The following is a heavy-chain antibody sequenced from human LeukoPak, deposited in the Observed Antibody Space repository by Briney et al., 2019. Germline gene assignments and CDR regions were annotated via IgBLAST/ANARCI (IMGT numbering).Heavy chain of an antibody. CDR2: INHSGST. J-gene: IGHJ4*02. CDR1: GGSFSGYY. CDR3: ARMGGYSGYATH. V-gene: IGHV4-34*01. Sequence: SETLSLTCAVYGGSFSGYYWSWIRQPPGKGLEWIGEINHSGSTNYNPSLKSRVTISADTSKNQFSLKLSSVTAADTAVYYCARMGGYSGYATHWGQGTLVTVSS. D-gene: IGHD5-12*01.